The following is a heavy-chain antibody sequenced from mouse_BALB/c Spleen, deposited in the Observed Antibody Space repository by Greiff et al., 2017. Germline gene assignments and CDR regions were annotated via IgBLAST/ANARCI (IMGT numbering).Heavy chain of an antibody. D-gene: IGHD1-1*01. V-gene: IGHV1-77*01. Sequence: QVQLKQSGAELARPGASVKLSCKASGYTFTDYYINWVKQRTGQGLEWIGEIYPGSGNTYYNEKFMGKATLTADKSSSTAYMQLSSLTSEDSAVYFCARLNGSSDYYAMDYWGQGTSVTVSS. J-gene: IGHJ4*01. CDR3: ARLNGSSDYYAMDY. CDR1: GYTFTDYY. CDR2: IYPGSGNT.